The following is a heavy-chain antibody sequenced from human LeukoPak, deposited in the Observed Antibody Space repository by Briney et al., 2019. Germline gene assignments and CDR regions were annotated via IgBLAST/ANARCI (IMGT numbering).Heavy chain of an antibody. CDR1: GFTSSSYG. CDR2: IRYDGSNK. J-gene: IGHJ4*02. CDR3: AKVGQTYYDFWSGYYPDY. V-gene: IGHV3-30*02. D-gene: IGHD3-3*01. Sequence: PGGSLRLSCAASGFTSSSYGMHWVRQAPGKGLERVAFIRYDGSNKYYADSVKGRFTISRDNSKNTLYLQMNSLRAEDTAVYYCAKVGQTYYDFWSGYYPDYWGQGTLVTVSS.